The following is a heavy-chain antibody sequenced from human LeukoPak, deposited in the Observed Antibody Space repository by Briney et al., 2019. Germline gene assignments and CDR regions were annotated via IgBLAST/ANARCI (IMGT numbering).Heavy chain of an antibody. CDR3: AKGSRGNYDY. J-gene: IGHJ4*02. Sequence: GGSLRLSCAASGFTFNSYAMAWVRQAPEKGLEWVSSIIDSGISTYYADSVKRRLTISRDNSKNTLYLQMNSLRAEDTAVYYCAKGSRGNYDYWGQGTLVTVSS. CDR2: IIDSGIST. CDR1: GFTFNSYA. D-gene: IGHD1-26*01. V-gene: IGHV3-23*01.